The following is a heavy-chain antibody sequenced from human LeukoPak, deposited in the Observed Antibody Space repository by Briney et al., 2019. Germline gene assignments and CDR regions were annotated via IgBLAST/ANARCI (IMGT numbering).Heavy chain of an antibody. V-gene: IGHV4-61*02. CDR2: IYTSGST. D-gene: IGHD1-26*01. J-gene: IGHJ4*02. CDR3: ARSGSYGTDY. Sequence: SETLSLTWTVSGGSISSGSYYWSWIRQPAGKGLEWIGRIYTSGSTNYNPSLKSRVTISVGTSKNQFSLKLSSVTAADTAVYYCARSGSYGTDYWGQGTLVTVSS. CDR1: GGSISSGSYY.